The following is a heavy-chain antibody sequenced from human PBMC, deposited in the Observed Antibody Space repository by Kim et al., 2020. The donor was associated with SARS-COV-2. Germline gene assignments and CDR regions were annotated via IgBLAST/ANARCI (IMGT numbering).Heavy chain of an antibody. V-gene: IGHV4-4*07. J-gene: IGHJ3*02. CDR1: GGSISSYY. CDR3: ARSGGYGDYGMDAFDI. CDR2: IYTSGST. Sequence: SETLSLTCTVSGGSISSYYWSWIRQPAGKGLEWIGRIYTSGSTNYNPSLKSRVTMSVDTSKNQFSLKLSSVTAADTAVYYCARSGGYGDYGMDAFDIWGQGTMVTVSS. D-gene: IGHD4-17*01.